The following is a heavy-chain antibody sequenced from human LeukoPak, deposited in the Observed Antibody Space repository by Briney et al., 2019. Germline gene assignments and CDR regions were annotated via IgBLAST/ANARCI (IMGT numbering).Heavy chain of an antibody. V-gene: IGHV3-53*01. CDR1: GFTVSSNY. D-gene: IGHD6-13*01. Sequence: PGGSLRLSCPASGFTVSSNYMSWVRQAPGKGLEWVSVIYSGGATYYADSVKGRFIISRDNSKNTLYLQMNSLRAEDTAVYYCARATGSSWAARYFDLWGRGTLVTVSS. CDR3: ARATGSSWAARYFDL. J-gene: IGHJ2*01. CDR2: IYSGGAT.